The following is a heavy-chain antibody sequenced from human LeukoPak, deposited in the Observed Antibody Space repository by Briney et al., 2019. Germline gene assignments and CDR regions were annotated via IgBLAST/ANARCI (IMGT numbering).Heavy chain of an antibody. Sequence: PSETLSLTCAVYGGSFSGYYWSWIRQPPGKGLEWIGEINHSGSTNYNPSLKSRVTISVDTSKNQFSLKLSSVTAADTAVYYCARGDFKGYYYGMDVWGQGTTVTVSS. CDR3: ARGDFKGYYYGMDV. J-gene: IGHJ6*02. CDR2: INHSGST. V-gene: IGHV4-34*01. CDR1: GGSFSGYY.